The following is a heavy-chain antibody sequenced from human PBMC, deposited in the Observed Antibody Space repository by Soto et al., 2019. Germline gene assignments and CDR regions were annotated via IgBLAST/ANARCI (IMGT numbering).Heavy chain of an antibody. V-gene: IGHV3-23*01. CDR3: AKDRERIATRSIDY. CDR2: ISGSGVST. D-gene: IGHD6-6*01. J-gene: IGHJ4*02. CDR1: GFTFSSYA. Sequence: GGSLRLSCAASGFTFSSYAMSWVRQAPGKGLERVSGISGSGVSTYYADSVKGRFTISRDNSKSTLYLQMNSLRAEDTAVYYCAKDRERIATRSIDYWGQGTLVTVSS.